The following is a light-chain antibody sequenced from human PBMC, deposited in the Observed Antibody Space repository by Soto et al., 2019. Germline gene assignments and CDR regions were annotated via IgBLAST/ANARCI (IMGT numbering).Light chain of an antibody. CDR3: SSYTSSSRP. CDR1: SSDVGGYNY. Sequence: QSVLTQPASVSGSPGQSITISCTGTSSDVGGYNYVSWYQQHPGKAPKLMIYDVSNRPSGVSNRFSGSKSGNTASLTISGLQAEDEADYYCSSYTSSSRPFGTGTKLTVL. V-gene: IGLV2-14*01. J-gene: IGLJ1*01. CDR2: DVS.